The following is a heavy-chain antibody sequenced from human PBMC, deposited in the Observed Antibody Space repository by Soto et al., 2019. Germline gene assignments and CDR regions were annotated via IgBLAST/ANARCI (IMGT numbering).Heavy chain of an antibody. Sequence: QVQLVQSGAEVKKPGASVKVSCKAPGYTFTSYDINWVRQATGQGLEWMGWMNPNSGDTGYAQKFQGRVTMTRNTSISTAYMELSSLRSEDTAVYYCARGSQWFAVTTDWGQGTLATVSS. CDR3: ARGSQWFAVTTD. D-gene: IGHD4-17*01. V-gene: IGHV1-8*01. CDR1: GYTFTSYD. J-gene: IGHJ4*02. CDR2: MNPNSGDT.